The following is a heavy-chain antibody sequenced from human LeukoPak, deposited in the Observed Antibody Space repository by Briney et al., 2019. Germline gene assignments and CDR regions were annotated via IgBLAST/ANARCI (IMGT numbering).Heavy chain of an antibody. CDR3: ASLTMVRTREPPNWFDP. CDR1: GGSFSGYY. Sequence: SETLSLTCAVYGGSFSGYYWNWIRQPPGKGLEWIGEINHSGSTNYNPSLKSRVTVSLDTSKNQFSLKLSSVTAADTAVYYCASLTMVRTREPPNWFDPWGQGTLVTVSS. CDR2: INHSGST. D-gene: IGHD3-10*01. V-gene: IGHV4-34*01. J-gene: IGHJ5*02.